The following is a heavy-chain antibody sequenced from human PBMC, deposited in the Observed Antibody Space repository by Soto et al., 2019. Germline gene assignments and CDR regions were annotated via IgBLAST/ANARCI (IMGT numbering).Heavy chain of an antibody. V-gene: IGHV1-3*01. J-gene: IGHJ4*02. CDR1: GYTFTSCA. D-gene: IGHD6-19*01. CDR3: ARVIGGWYYFDY. CDR2: INAGNGNT. Sequence: QVQLVQSGAEVKKPGASVKVSCKASGYTFTSCAMHWVRQHTGQRLEWMGWINAGNGNTKYSQKFQGRVTITRDTSASTAYMELSSLRSEDTAVYYCARVIGGWYYFDYWGQGTLVTVSS.